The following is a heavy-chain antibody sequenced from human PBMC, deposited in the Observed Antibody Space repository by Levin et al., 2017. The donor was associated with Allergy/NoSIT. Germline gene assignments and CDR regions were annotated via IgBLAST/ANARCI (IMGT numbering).Heavy chain of an antibody. J-gene: IGHJ4*02. Sequence: SETLSLTCTVSGGSISSGDYYWSWIRQHPGKGLEWIGFIYHSGSTYYNPSLKSRVTILVDTSKNQFSLKLSSVTAADTAVYYCARYTALDHRLDYWGQGTPVTVSS. V-gene: IGHV4-31*03. D-gene: IGHD5-18*01. CDR1: GGSISSGDYY. CDR2: IYHSGST. CDR3: ARYTALDHRLDY.